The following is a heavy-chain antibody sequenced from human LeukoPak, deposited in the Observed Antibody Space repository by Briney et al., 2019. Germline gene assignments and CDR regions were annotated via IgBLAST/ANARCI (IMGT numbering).Heavy chain of an antibody. D-gene: IGHD2-15*01. CDR3: ARVLSGGSCIFDY. V-gene: IGHV3-7*03. J-gene: IGHJ4*02. CDR2: IKENGSEE. CDR1: GFIFKRYW. Sequence: GGSLRLSCGAPGFIFKRYWMSWVRQAPGKGAEWVANIKENGSEEYYVDSVKGRFTISRDNAKNSLYLQMNSLRAEDTAVYYCARVLSGGSCIFDYWGQGTPVTVSS.